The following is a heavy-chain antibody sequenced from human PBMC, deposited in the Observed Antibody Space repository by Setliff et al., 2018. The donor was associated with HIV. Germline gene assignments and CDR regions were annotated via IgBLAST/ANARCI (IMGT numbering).Heavy chain of an antibody. Sequence: ASVKVSCKASGYTFTNYYMHWVRQAPGQGLEWMGIIYPGGARRSYAQKFQGRVTMTWDTSTSTVYMELSSLRSEDTAFYYCARSGGNCWSSASLPPAGWFDPWGQGTLVTVSS. J-gene: IGHJ5*02. V-gene: IGHV1-46*01. CDR2: IYPGGARR. CDR1: GYTFTNYY. CDR3: ARSGGNCWSSASLPPAGWFDP. D-gene: IGHD2-15*01.